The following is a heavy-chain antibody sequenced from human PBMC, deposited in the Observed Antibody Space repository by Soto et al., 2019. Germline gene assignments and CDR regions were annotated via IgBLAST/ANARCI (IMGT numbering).Heavy chain of an antibody. CDR2: IRGTT. V-gene: IGHV3-48*01. J-gene: IGHJ3*02. CDR1: GVTFTSYI. CDR3: ARDDSFAFDI. Sequence: GGSLRLSCAASGVTFTSYIMNWVRQAPGKGLEWVSYIRGTTHYADSVKGRFTISRDNARSSLYLQMNSLRADDTAVYYCARDDSFAFDIWGQGTMVTVSS. D-gene: IGHD2-21*01.